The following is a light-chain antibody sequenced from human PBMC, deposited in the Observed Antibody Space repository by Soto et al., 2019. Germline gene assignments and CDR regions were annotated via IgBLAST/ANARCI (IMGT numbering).Light chain of an antibody. Sequence: EIVLTQSPGTLSLSPGERATLSCRASQSVSSTYLALYQQKPGQAPRVLVYGASNRATGIPDRFSGSGSGTDFTLTISRLEPEDFAVYFCQQYGTSPPFTFGQGTK. J-gene: IGKJ2*01. CDR1: QSVSSTY. CDR3: QQYGTSPPFT. CDR2: GAS. V-gene: IGKV3-20*01.